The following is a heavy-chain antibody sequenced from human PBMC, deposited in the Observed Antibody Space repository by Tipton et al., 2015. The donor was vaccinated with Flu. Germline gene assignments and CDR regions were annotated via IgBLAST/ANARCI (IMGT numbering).Heavy chain of an antibody. CDR3: ARDNWKNQGASYDALDI. V-gene: IGHV1-18*01. J-gene: IGHJ3*02. Sequence: QVQLVQSGAEVKKPGASVKVSCKASGYTFTSYGISWVRQAPGQGPEWMGWISAYNGNTRYAQNLQGRVSMTTDTSTSTVYMELTSLRSDDTAMYYCARDNWKNQGASYDALDIWGQGTLVTVSS. CDR2: ISAYNGNT. D-gene: IGHD1-20*01. CDR1: GYTFTSYG.